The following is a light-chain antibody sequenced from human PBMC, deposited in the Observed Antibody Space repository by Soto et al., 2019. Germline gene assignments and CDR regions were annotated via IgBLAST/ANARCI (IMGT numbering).Light chain of an antibody. CDR1: QSVSSSD. Sequence: EVVLTQSPGTLSLSPGERATLSCRASQSVSSSDLAWYQQKPGQAPRLLMYDASNRATGIPDRFSGSGSGTDFTLTISRLEPEDFAVYYCQQYGSSGTFGQGTKVDIK. J-gene: IGKJ1*01. CDR3: QQYGSSGT. CDR2: DAS. V-gene: IGKV3-20*01.